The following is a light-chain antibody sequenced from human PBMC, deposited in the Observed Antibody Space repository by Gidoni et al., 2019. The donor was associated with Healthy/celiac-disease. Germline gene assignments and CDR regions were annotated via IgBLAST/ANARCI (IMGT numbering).Light chain of an antibody. CDR2: LGC. J-gene: IGKJ2*01. Sequence: DIVMTQSPLSLPVTPGEPASISCRSSQSILHSTGYDCLAWYLQKPGQSPQLLIYLGCNRASGVPDRFSGSGSGTDVALKIIRVEAEDVGVYYCMQALQTPYTFGQGTKLEIK. CDR3: MQALQTPYT. V-gene: IGKV2-28*01. CDR1: QSILHSTGYDC.